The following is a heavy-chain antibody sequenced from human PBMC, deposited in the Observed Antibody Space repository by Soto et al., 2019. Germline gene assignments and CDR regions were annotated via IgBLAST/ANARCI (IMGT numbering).Heavy chain of an antibody. J-gene: IGHJ4*02. CDR2: IGTAGDT. D-gene: IGHD6-19*01. Sequence: PGGSLRLSCAASGFTFSSYDMHWVRQATGKGLEWVSAIGTAGDTYYPGSVKGRFTISRENAKNSLYLQMNSLRAEDTAVYYCARAEIAVAGTKSFYCWGQGTLVTVSS. V-gene: IGHV3-13*01. CDR1: GFTFSSYD. CDR3: ARAEIAVAGTKSFYC.